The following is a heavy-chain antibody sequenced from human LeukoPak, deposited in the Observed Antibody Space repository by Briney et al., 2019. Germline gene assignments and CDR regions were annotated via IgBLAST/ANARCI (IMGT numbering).Heavy chain of an antibody. V-gene: IGHV4-34*01. CDR1: GGSFSGYY. CDR3: ARVPNWNGYYYYYYYMDV. Sequence: PSETLSLTCAVYGGSFSGYYWSWIRQPPGKGLEWIGEINHSGSTNYNPSLKSRVTISVDTSKNQFSLKLSSVTAADTAVYYCARVPNWNGYYYYYYYMDVWGKGTTVTVSS. J-gene: IGHJ6*03. D-gene: IGHD1-1*01. CDR2: INHSGST.